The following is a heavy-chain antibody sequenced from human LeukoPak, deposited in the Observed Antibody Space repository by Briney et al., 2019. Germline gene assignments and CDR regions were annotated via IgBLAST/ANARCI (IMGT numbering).Heavy chain of an antibody. CDR3: ARDLRFGSYYFDY. J-gene: IGHJ4*02. CDR1: GYIFTSYF. Sequence: ASVKVSCKASGYIFTSYFLYWVRQAPGQGLEWMGLINPSGGSTRYAQKFQGRVTMTRDTSTSTVYMELSSLRSEDTAVYYCARDLRFGSYYFDYWGQGTLVTVSS. V-gene: IGHV1-46*01. CDR2: INPSGGST. D-gene: IGHD1-26*01.